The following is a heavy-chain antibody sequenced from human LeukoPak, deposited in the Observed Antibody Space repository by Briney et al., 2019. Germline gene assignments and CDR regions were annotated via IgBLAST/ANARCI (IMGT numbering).Heavy chain of an antibody. CDR2: IWYDGTNK. D-gene: IGHD6-6*01. Sequence: PGGSLRLSCAASGFTFSSYSMNWVRQAPGKGLEWVAVIWYDGTNKYYADSVEGRFTISRDNSKNTLYLQMNSLRADDTAVDYCARDIAARRFDYWGQGTLVTVSS. J-gene: IGHJ4*02. CDR3: ARDIAARRFDY. V-gene: IGHV3-33*08. CDR1: GFTFSSYS.